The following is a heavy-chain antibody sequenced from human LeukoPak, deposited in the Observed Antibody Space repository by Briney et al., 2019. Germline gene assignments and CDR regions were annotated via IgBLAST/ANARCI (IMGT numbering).Heavy chain of an antibody. Sequence: PGGSLRLSCAASGFTFSSYSMNWVRQAPGKGLEWVSYISSSSSTIYYADSVKGRFTIPRDNAKNTLYLQMNSLRAEDTALYYCARDRPDSGWVPLRYNGMDVWGQGTTVTVSS. CDR1: GFTFSSYS. J-gene: IGHJ6*02. CDR3: ARDRPDSGWVPLRYNGMDV. CDR2: ISSSSSTI. D-gene: IGHD6-19*01. V-gene: IGHV3-48*04.